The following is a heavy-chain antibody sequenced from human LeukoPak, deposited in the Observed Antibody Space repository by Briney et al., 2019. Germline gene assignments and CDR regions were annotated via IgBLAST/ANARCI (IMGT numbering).Heavy chain of an antibody. J-gene: IGHJ4*02. CDR1: EFTFFTYS. V-gene: IGHV3-7*01. Sequence: GGSLRLSCAASEFTFFTYSISWVRQAPGKGLEWVANIKQDGSEKYYVDSVKGRFTISRDNAKNSLYLQMNSLRAEDTAVYYCARLREITFGGVIGIDYWGQGTLVTVSS. CDR2: IKQDGSEK. D-gene: IGHD3-16*02. CDR3: ARLREITFGGVIGIDY.